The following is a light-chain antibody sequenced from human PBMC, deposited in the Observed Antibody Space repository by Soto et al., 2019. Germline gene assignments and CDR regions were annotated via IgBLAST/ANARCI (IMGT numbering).Light chain of an antibody. CDR3: QHYNYWPPKT. Sequence: DIVITHAPAKLYVSPLERTNLSLIASQSVGNNLAWYQQKPGQAPRLLIYGAYTRATGIPARFSGSGSGTDFTLTIRSLQSEDFAVYYCQHYNYWPPKTFGQGNKGAIK. J-gene: IGKJ1*01. CDR1: QSVGNN. CDR2: GAY. V-gene: IGKV3-15*01.